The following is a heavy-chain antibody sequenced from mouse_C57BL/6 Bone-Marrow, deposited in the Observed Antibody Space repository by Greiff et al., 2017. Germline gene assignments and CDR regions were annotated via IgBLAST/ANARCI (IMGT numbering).Heavy chain of an antibody. CDR1: GYTFTSYW. CDR2: IDPNSGGT. Sequence: QVQLKQPGAELVKPGASVKLSSTASGYTFTSYWMHWVKQRPGRGLAWIGRIDPNSGGTKYNEKFKSKATLTVDKPSSTAYMQLSSLTSDDAAVYYCARGSSTSGVPYWYVDGWGTGTTGTGSS. J-gene: IGHJ1*03. CDR3: ARGSSTSGVPYWYVDG. V-gene: IGHV1-62-3*01. D-gene: IGHD1-1*01.